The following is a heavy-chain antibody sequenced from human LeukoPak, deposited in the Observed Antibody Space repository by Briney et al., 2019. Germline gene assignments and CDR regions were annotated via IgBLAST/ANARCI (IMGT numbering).Heavy chain of an antibody. D-gene: IGHD6-13*01. Sequence: PGGSLRLSCAASGFTFSSYSMNWVRQAPGKGLEWVSSISSSSSYIYYADSVKGRFTISRDNAKNSLYLQMNSLRAEDTAVYYCARDREQQLATAPDYWGQGTLVTVSS. CDR1: GFTFSSYS. V-gene: IGHV3-21*01. CDR3: ARDREQQLATAPDY. J-gene: IGHJ4*02. CDR2: ISSSSSYI.